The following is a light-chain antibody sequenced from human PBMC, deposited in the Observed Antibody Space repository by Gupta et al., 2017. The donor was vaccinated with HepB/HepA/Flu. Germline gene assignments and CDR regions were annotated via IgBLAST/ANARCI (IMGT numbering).Light chain of an antibody. J-gene: IGLJ3*02. CDR3: AAWDDSLNGRV. Sequence: SVLTQPPSASGTPGQRVTISCYGSSSNIGSNTVNWYQQLPGTAPKLLIYSNNQRPSGVPDRFSGSKSGTSASLAISGLQSDDEADYYCAAWDDSLNGRVFGGGTKLTVL. V-gene: IGLV1-44*01. CDR2: SNN. CDR1: SSNIGSNT.